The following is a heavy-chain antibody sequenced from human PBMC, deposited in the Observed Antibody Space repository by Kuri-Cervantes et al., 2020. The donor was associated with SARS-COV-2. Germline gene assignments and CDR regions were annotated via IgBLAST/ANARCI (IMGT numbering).Heavy chain of an antibody. J-gene: IGHJ3*02. Sequence: ASVKVSCKASGYTFTSYGISWVRQAPGQGLEWMGWISAYNGNTNYAQKLQGRVTMTTDTSTSTAYMELSSLISDDTAVYYCAREDTMGERAFDIWGQGTMVTVSS. V-gene: IGHV1-18*01. CDR2: ISAYNGNT. D-gene: IGHD3-10*01. CDR1: GYTFTSYG. CDR3: AREDTMGERAFDI.